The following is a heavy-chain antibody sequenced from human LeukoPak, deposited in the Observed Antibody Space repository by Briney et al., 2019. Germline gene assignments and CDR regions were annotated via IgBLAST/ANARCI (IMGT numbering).Heavy chain of an antibody. Sequence: ASVKVSCKASGYTFTGYYMHLVRQAPGQGLEWMGWINPNSGGTNYAQKFQGRVTMTRDTSISTAYMELSRLRSDDTAVYYCARVRYSSGWYCEDYWGQGTLVTVSS. D-gene: IGHD6-19*01. V-gene: IGHV1-2*02. CDR3: ARVRYSSGWYCEDY. CDR1: GYTFTGYY. J-gene: IGHJ4*02. CDR2: INPNSGGT.